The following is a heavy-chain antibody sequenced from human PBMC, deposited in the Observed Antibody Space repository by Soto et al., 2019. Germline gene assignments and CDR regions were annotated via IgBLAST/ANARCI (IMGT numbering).Heavy chain of an antibody. CDR3: ARGLAADGA. CDR2: INAGSGNT. D-gene: IGHD2-8*01. V-gene: IGHV1-3*01. CDR1: GYTFTHYA. Sequence: QVQLVQSGAEVKKPGASVKVSCTASGYTFTHYAIHWVRHAPGQRLEWMGFINAGSGNTTYSQTFQGRLTFTKDTSASTAYMDLSSRRSEDTAIYYCARGLAADGAWGQGTLVTVSS. J-gene: IGHJ5*02.